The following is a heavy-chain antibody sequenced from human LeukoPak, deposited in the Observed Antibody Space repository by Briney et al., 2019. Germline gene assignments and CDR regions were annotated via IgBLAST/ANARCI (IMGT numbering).Heavy chain of an antibody. D-gene: IGHD3-10*01. CDR1: GIDISYHY. CDR2: ISWNSGII. J-gene: IGHJ4*02. Sequence: GGSLRLSCVASGIDISYHYMGWVRQAPGKGLEWVAGISWNSGIISFADSVKGRFAISRDNAKNSLYLQMNSLRGEDTAFYYCAKETMVRGPFDYWGQGTLVTVSS. V-gene: IGHV3-9*01. CDR3: AKETMVRGPFDY.